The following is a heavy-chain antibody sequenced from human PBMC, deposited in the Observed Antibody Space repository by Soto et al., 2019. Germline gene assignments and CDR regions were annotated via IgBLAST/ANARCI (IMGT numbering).Heavy chain of an antibody. CDR1: GFTFSNAW. D-gene: IGHD7-27*01. V-gene: IGHV3-15*01. J-gene: IGHJ3*02. Sequence: GGSLRLSCAASGFTFSNAWMSWVRQAPGKGLEWVGRIKSKTDGGTTDYAAPVKGRFTISRDDSKNTLYLQMNSLKTEDTAVYYCTTDVGPGTGDLWGNDAFDIWGQGTMVTVSS. CDR3: TTDVGPGTGDLWGNDAFDI. CDR2: IKSKTDGGTT.